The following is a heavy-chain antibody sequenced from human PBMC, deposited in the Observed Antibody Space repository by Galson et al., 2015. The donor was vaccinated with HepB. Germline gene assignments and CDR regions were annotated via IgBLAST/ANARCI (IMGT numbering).Heavy chain of an antibody. V-gene: IGHV1-69*04. CDR3: ARDPLQQHLTQLQCDS. D-gene: IGHD5-24*01. CDR2: FIPILGTA. Sequence: SVKVSCKASGGTLSNSGISWVRQAPGQGLEWMGRFIPILGTADYAQNFQGRATITTDMSTNTAYLDLSSLRSEDTAVYYCARDPLQQHLTQLQCDSWGQGTLVTVSS. J-gene: IGHJ4*02. CDR1: GGTLSNSG.